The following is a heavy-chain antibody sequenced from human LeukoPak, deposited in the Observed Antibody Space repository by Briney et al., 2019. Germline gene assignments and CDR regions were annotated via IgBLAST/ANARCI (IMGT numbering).Heavy chain of an antibody. D-gene: IGHD3-22*01. J-gene: IGHJ5*02. Sequence: SETLSLTCTVSGDSISSGGYYWSWIRQHPGKGLEWIGYIYYSRSTYYNPSLKSRLTISVDTSKNQFSLKLSSVTAADTAVYYCARDDDYYDSSGFDPWGQGTLVTVSS. CDR2: IYYSRST. V-gene: IGHV4-31*03. CDR1: GDSISSGGYY. CDR3: ARDDDYYDSSGFDP.